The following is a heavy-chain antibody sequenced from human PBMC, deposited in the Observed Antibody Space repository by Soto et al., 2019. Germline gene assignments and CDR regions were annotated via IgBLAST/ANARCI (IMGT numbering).Heavy chain of an antibody. CDR2: INAGNGNT. Sequence: ASVKVSCKASGYTFTSYAMHWVRQAPGQRLEWMGWINAGNGNTKYSQKFQGRVTITRDTSASTAYMELSSLRSEDTAVYYCGRGSXLNWFDPWGQGTLVTVSS. CDR3: GRGSXLNWFDP. CDR1: GYTFTSYA. D-gene: IGHD3-10*01. V-gene: IGHV1-3*01. J-gene: IGHJ5*02.